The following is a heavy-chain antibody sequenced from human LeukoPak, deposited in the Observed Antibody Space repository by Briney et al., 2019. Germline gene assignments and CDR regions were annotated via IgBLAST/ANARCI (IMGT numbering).Heavy chain of an antibody. CDR2: ISSSSYI. V-gene: IGHV3-21*01. J-gene: IGHJ4*02. Sequence: GGSLRLSCAASGFTFTTYSMNWVRQAPGKGLEWVSSISSSSYIYYADSVKGRFTISVDNAKNSLYLQMNSLRAEDTAVYYCAIRGSPMVRNYRGQGTLVTVSS. D-gene: IGHD3-10*01. CDR3: AIRGSPMVRNY. CDR1: GFTFTTYS.